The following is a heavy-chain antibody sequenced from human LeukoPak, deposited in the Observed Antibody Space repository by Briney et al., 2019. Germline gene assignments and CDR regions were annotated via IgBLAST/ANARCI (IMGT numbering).Heavy chain of an antibody. V-gene: IGHV4-39*01. Sequence: SETLSLTCTVSGGSISSSSYYWGWIRQPPGKGLEWIGSIYYSGSTYYNPSLKSRVTISVDTSKNQFSLKLTSVTAADTAVYYCASPLGYCSSTNCYGDYWGQGTLVTVSS. CDR1: GGSISSSSYY. J-gene: IGHJ4*02. D-gene: IGHD2-2*01. CDR3: ASPLGYCSSTNCYGDY. CDR2: IYYSGST.